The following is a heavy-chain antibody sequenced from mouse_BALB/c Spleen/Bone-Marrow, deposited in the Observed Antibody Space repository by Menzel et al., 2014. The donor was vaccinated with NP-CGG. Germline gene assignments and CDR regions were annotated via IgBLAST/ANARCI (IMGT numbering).Heavy chain of an antibody. CDR1: GYTFTGYT. V-gene: IGHV1-4*02. Sequence: VHLVESASELARPGASVRLSCRASGYTFTGYTVQWVKQRPGQGLEWIGYINPTRGYTDYNQKFKDKTTLTADKSSSTAYMQLSSLTSEDSAVYYCAREATYYAYFDYWGQGTILTVSS. CDR2: INPTRGYT. J-gene: IGHJ2*01. CDR3: AREATYYAYFDY. D-gene: IGHD1-1*01.